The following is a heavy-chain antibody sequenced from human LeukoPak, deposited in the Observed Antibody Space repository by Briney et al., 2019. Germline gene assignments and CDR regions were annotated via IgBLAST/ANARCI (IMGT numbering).Heavy chain of an antibody. D-gene: IGHD3-22*01. CDR1: GYSISSGYY. V-gene: IGHV4-38-2*01. CDR3: ARLGDYYDSSGYYYFDY. Sequence: PSETLSLTCAVSGYSISSGYYWGWIRQPPGKGLEWIGSINHSGSTYYNPSLKSRVTISVDTSKNQFSLKLSSVTAADTAVYYCARLGDYYDSSGYYYFDYRGQGTLVTVSS. CDR2: INHSGST. J-gene: IGHJ4*02.